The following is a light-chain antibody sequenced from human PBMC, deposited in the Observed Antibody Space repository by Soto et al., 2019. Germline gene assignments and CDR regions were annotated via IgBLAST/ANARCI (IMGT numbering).Light chain of an antibody. V-gene: IGLV2-14*01. CDR1: SSDVGGYNY. CDR3: DSYTSSRAYV. J-gene: IGLJ1*01. CDR2: EVS. Sequence: QSVLTQPASVSGSPGQSITISCTGTSSDVGGYNYVSWYQQQSGKAPKLIIHEVSNRPSGVSNRFSGSKSGNTAPLTISGLQAEDEADYYCDSYTSSRAYVFGIGTKVTVL.